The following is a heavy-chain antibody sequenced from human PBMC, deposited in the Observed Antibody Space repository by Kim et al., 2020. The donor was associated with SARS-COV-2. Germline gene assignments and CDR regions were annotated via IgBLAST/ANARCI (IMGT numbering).Heavy chain of an antibody. CDR1: GFTFSSYG. CDR3: ARDPSKALLSDFWSGYFGPGAKYYYYYGMDV. D-gene: IGHD3-3*01. V-gene: IGHV3-33*08. Sequence: GGSLRLSCAASGFTFSSYGMHWVRQAPGKGLEWVAVIWYDGSNKYYADSVKGRFTISRDNSKNTLYLQMNSLRAEDTAVYYCARDPSKALLSDFWSGYFGPGAKYYYYYGMDVWGQGTTVTVSS. CDR2: IWYDGSNK. J-gene: IGHJ6*02.